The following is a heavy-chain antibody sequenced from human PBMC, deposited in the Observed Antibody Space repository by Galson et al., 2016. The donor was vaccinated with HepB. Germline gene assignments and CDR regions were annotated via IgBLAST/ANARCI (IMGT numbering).Heavy chain of an antibody. CDR1: HVSINTDAYY. V-gene: IGHV4-39*02. CDR3: ASDDY. CDR2: ISYHGKT. J-gene: IGHJ4*02. Sequence: SETLSLTCSVSHVSINTDAYYWGWIRQPPGRGLEWIGTISYHGKTYYHPSLKSRVTISVDTSRNQFSLRLSSVTATDTAVYYCASDDYWGQGTLVTVSS.